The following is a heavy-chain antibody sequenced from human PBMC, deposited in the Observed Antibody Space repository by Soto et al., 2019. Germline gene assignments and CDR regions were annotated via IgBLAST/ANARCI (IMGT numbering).Heavy chain of an antibody. V-gene: IGHV3-21*01. CDR2: ICPISEYI. CDR1: GFTFSTYS. Sequence: EVQLVESGGGLVKPGGSLRLSCAASGFTFSTYSMNWVRQAPGKGLEWVSYICPISEYIYYSDSLRGRFTISRDNAKNSVYVEMNSLRAEDTAVYYCARVSGRLERYSDLDYWGQGILVTVSS. J-gene: IGHJ4*02. D-gene: IGHD1-1*01. CDR3: ARVSGRLERYSDLDY.